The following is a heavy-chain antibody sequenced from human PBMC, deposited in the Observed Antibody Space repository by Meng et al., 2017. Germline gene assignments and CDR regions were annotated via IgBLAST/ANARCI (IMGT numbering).Heavy chain of an antibody. J-gene: IGHJ4*02. D-gene: IGHD3-10*01. CDR3: AGILWFGEYPQYY. CDR1: GYSFTSYW. CDR2: IYPGDSDT. V-gene: IGHV5-51*01. Sequence: KVSCKGSGYSFTSYWIGWVRQMPGKGLEWMGIIYPGDSDTRYSPSFQGQVPISADKSISTAYLQWSSLKASDTAMYYCAGILWFGEYPQYYWGQGTLVTVSS.